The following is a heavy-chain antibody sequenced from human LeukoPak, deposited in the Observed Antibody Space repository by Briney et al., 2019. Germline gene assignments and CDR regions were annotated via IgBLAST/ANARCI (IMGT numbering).Heavy chain of an antibody. V-gene: IGHV1-8*01. CDR1: GYTFTSYD. Sequence: ASVKVSCKASGYTFTSYDIDWVRQATGQGLEWMGWMNPNSGNTGYAQKFQGRVTMTTDTSTSTAYMELRSLRSDDTAVYYCAREEIYYDSSGADYWGQGTLVTVSS. CDR3: AREEIYYDSSGADY. J-gene: IGHJ4*02. CDR2: MNPNSGNT. D-gene: IGHD3-22*01.